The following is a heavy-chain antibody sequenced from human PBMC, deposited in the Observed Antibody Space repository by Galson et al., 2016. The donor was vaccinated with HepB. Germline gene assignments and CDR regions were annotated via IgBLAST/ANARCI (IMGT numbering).Heavy chain of an antibody. CDR3: ATSDSGGDTFVDV. D-gene: IGHD4-23*01. CDR1: GSTFSGYG. CDR2: ISRGSGTI. J-gene: IGHJ6*02. Sequence: SLRLSCAASGSTFSGYGMNWIRQAPGKGLEWVSYISRGSGTIYYADSVRGRFTVSRDNARNSLYLQMNSLRDEDTAVYYCATSDSGGDTFVDVWGQGTTVIVTS. V-gene: IGHV3-48*02.